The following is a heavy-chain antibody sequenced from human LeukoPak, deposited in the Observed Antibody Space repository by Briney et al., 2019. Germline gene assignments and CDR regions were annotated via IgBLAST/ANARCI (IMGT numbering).Heavy chain of an antibody. D-gene: IGHD3-22*01. CDR1: GFTFSSYS. CDR3: ARDFYPAYYYDSSGYYPDY. V-gene: IGHV3-48*01. Sequence: GGSLRLSCAASGFTFSSYSMNWVRQAPGKGLEWVSYISSSSSTIYYADSVKGRFTISRDNAKNSLYLQMNSLRAEDTAVYYCARDFYPAYYYDSSGYYPDYWGQGTLVTVSS. J-gene: IGHJ4*02. CDR2: ISSSSSTI.